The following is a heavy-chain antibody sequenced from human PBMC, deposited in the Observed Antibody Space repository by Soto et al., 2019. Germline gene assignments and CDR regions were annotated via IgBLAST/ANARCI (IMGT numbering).Heavy chain of an antibody. V-gene: IGHV3-33*01. CDR3: ARPSNDSRYYYYGMDV. Sequence: GGSLRLSCAASGFTFSSYGMHWVRQAPGKGLEWVAVIWYDGSNKYYADSVKGRFTISRDNSKNTLYLQMNSLRAEDTTVYYCARPSNDSRYYYYGMDVWGQGTTVTVSS. CDR2: IWYDGSNK. D-gene: IGHD3-22*01. J-gene: IGHJ6*02. CDR1: GFTFSSYG.